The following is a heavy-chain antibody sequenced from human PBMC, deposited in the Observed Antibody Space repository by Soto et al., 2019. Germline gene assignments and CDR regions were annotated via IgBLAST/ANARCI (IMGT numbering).Heavy chain of an antibody. D-gene: IGHD2-8*01. V-gene: IGHV4-31*03. J-gene: IGHJ3*02. CDR2: IYYSGST. CDR3: ARFNGPDAFDI. Sequence: SETLSLTCTVSGGSISSGGYYWSWIRQHPGKGLEWIGYIYYSGSTYYNPSLKSRVTISVDTSKDQFSLKLSSVTAADTAVYYCARFNGPDAFDIWGQGTMVTVSS. CDR1: GGSISSGGYY.